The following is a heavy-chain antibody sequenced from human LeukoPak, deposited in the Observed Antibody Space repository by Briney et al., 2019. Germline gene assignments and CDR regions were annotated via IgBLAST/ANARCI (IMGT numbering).Heavy chain of an antibody. CDR2: ISGSGGST. CDR1: GFIFRSYA. V-gene: IGHV3-23*01. CDR3: AKGQQLVSYNWFDP. D-gene: IGHD6-13*01. Sequence: GGSLRLSCAASGFIFRSYAMSGVRQARGKGVEWVSAISGSGGSTYYADTVKGQFTISRDNSKNTLYRQVNSLRAEDTAVYYCAKGQQLVSYNWFDPWGQGTLVTVSS. J-gene: IGHJ5*02.